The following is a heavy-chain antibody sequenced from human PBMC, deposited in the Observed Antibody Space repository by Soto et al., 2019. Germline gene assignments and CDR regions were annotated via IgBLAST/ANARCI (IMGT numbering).Heavy chain of an antibody. V-gene: IGHV4-59*01. CDR1: GGFISGYY. D-gene: IGHD3-22*01. Sequence: PSETLSLTCTVSGGFISGYYWNWIRQPPGKGLEWIGYIYYTGRTNYNPSLQSRVTISVDTSKNHFSLNLSSVTAADTAVYYCARGYDSSGYYPFDYWGQGTLVTVSS. J-gene: IGHJ4*02. CDR3: ARGYDSSGYYPFDY. CDR2: IYYTGRT.